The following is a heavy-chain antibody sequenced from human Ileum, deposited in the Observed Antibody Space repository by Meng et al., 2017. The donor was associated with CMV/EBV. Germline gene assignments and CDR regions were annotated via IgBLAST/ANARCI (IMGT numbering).Heavy chain of an antibody. Sequence: GGSLRLSCAVSGFTFSRYPMHWVRQAPGKGLEWLSYISGGGTTKYADSVKGRFIISRDNAKNSLFLQMNSLRAEDTALYYCVGGGLYYFDYWGRGTLVTVSS. V-gene: IGHV3-48*03. J-gene: IGHJ4*02. CDR1: GFTFSRYP. CDR2: ISGGGTT. CDR3: VGGGLYYFDY. D-gene: IGHD2-15*01.